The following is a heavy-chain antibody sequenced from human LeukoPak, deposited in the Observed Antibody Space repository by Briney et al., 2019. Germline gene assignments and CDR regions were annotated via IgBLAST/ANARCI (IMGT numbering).Heavy chain of an antibody. CDR3: ARHVPIAAAGASGAFDI. D-gene: IGHD6-13*01. CDR1: GGSISSYY. CDR2: IYYSGST. Sequence: SETLSLTCTVSGGSISSYYWSWIRQPPGKGLEWIGYIYYSGSTNYNPSLKSRVTISVDTSKNQFSLKLSSVTAADTAVYYCARHVPIAAAGASGAFDIWGQGTMVTVSS. V-gene: IGHV4-59*01. J-gene: IGHJ3*02.